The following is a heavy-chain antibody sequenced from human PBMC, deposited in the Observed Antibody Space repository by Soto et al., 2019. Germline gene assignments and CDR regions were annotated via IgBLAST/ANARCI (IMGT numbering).Heavy chain of an antibody. CDR1: GFSLSTSGVG. J-gene: IGHJ3*02. CDR3: AHRNWNPGPDAFDI. D-gene: IGHD1-1*01. CDR2: IYWNDDK. Sequence: SGPTLVNPTQTLTLTCTFSGFSLSTSGVGVGWIRQPPGKALERLALIYWNDDKRYSPSLKSRLTITKDTSKNQVVLTMTNMDPVDTATYYCAHRNWNPGPDAFDIWGQRTMVTVSS. V-gene: IGHV2-5*01.